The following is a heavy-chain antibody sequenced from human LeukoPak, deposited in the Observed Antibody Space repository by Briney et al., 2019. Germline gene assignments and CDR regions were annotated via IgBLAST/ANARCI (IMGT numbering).Heavy chain of an antibody. J-gene: IGHJ4*02. CDR3: ARGDPQYYYDSSSYYGVIDY. Sequence: SETLSLTCTVSGGSISSYYWSWIRQPPGKGLEWIGYIYYSGSTNYNPSLKSRVTISVDTSKNQFSLKLSSVTAADTAVYYCARGDPQYYYDSSSYYGVIDYWGQGTLVTVSS. CDR2: IYYSGST. V-gene: IGHV4-59*01. D-gene: IGHD3-22*01. CDR1: GGSISSYY.